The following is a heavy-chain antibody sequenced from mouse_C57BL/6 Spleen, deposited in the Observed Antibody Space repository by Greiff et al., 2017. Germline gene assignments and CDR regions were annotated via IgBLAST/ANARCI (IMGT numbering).Heavy chain of an antibody. CDR1: GYTFTSYW. CDR2: IDPSDSYT. Sequence: QVQLQQPGAELVMPGASVKLSCKASGYTFTSYWMHWVKQRPGQGLEWIGEIDPSDSYTNYNQKFKGKSTLTVDKSSSTAYMQLSSLTSEDSAVYYCAREVTTRYAMDYWGQGTSVTVSS. CDR3: AREVTTRYAMDY. D-gene: IGHD2-2*01. V-gene: IGHV1-69*01. J-gene: IGHJ4*01.